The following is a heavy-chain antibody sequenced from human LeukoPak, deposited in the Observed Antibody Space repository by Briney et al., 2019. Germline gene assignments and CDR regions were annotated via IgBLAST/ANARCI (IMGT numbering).Heavy chain of an antibody. J-gene: IGHJ6*03. Sequence: ASVKFSCKTSGYTFYGNGITWVRQARGQGLEWMGWISPFNGETKYAQKLQGRVAMTTDPSTSTAYMELRSLRPDDTAVYYCARVRTRVFGAYYYMDVWGKGTTVTVSS. D-gene: IGHD3-3*01. V-gene: IGHV1-18*01. CDR3: ARVRTRVFGAYYYMDV. CDR2: ISPFNGET. CDR1: GYTFYGNG.